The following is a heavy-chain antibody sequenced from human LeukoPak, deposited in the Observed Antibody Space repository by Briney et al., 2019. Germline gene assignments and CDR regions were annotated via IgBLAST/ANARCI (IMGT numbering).Heavy chain of an antibody. CDR1: GFTFSSYG. V-gene: IGHV3-30*18. D-gene: IGHD2-21*02. CDR2: ISCDGSNK. CDR3: AKQGGSIVVVTALPYYYFDY. J-gene: IGHJ4*02. Sequence: GGSLRLSCAASGFTFSSYGMHWVRQAPGKGLEWVAVISCDGSNKYYADSVKGRFTISRDNSKNTLYLQMNSLRAEDTAVYYCAKQGGSIVVVTALPYYYFDYWGQGTLVTVSS.